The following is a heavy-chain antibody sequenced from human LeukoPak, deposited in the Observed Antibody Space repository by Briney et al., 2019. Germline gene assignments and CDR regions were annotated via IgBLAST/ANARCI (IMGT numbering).Heavy chain of an antibody. V-gene: IGHV1-18*01. Sequence: ASVKVSCKASGYTFTSYGISWVRQAPGQGLEWMGWISAYNGNTNYAQKLRGRVTMTTDTSTSTAYMELRSLRSDDTAVYYCARRLTIFGVVIGFDPWGQGTLVTVSS. J-gene: IGHJ5*02. D-gene: IGHD3-3*01. CDR1: GYTFTSYG. CDR3: ARRLTIFGVVIGFDP. CDR2: ISAYNGNT.